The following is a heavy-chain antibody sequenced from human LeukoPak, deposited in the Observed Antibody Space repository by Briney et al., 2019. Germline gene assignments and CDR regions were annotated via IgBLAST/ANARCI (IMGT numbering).Heavy chain of an antibody. CDR2: ISGNGGST. V-gene: IGHV3-23*01. J-gene: IGHJ4*02. D-gene: IGHD6-19*01. CDR1: GFTFSSYA. CDR3: AKDPYSSAWYGRSDY. Sequence: GGSLRLSCAASGFTFSSYAMSWVRQVPGKGLEWVSAISGNGGSTYYADSVKGRFTISRDNSKNTLYLQMNSLRAEDTAVYYCAKDPYSSAWYGRSDYWGQGTLVTVSS.